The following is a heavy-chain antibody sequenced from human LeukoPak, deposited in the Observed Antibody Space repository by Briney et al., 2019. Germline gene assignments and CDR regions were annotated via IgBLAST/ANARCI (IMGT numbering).Heavy chain of an antibody. CDR1: GYSISSGYY. CDR2: IYHSGST. Sequence: SETLSLTCAVSGYSISSGYYWGWIRQPPGKRLEWLGRIYHSGSTYYNPSLKSRVTISVDTSKNQFSLKLSSLTAADPAVYYCARRPFGDKSKGHGAFDIRGQGTMVTVSS. D-gene: IGHD3-16*01. V-gene: IGHV4-38-2*01. CDR3: ARRPFGDKSKGHGAFDI. J-gene: IGHJ3*02.